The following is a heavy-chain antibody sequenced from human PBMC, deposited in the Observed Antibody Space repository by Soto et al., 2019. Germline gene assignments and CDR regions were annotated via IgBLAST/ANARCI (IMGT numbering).Heavy chain of an antibody. Sequence: EVQLLESGGDLVQPGGSLRLSCAASGFSFSTSSMAWVRQPPGKGLEWVSAISPSASDTLYADSVKGRFTISRDNSQKTLFLQMSSLRADDAAVYYCEKGGYPFAYEWGQGALVTVSS. CDR1: GFSFSTSS. J-gene: IGHJ4*02. V-gene: IGHV3-23*01. D-gene: IGHD5-18*01. CDR2: ISPSASDT. CDR3: EKGGYPFAYE.